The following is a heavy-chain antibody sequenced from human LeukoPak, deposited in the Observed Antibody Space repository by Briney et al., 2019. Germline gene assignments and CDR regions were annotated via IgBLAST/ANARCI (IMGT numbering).Heavy chain of an antibody. CDR2: ISAYNGNT. D-gene: IGHD6-13*01. J-gene: IGHJ4*02. CDR3: ARDGAAAGDY. Sequence: ASVKVSCKASGNTFTSYGISWVRQAPGQGLEWMGWISAYNGNTNYAQKFQGRVTMTRDTSTSTVYMELSSLRSEDTAVYYCARDGAAAGDYWGQGTLVTVSS. V-gene: IGHV1-18*01. CDR1: GNTFTSYG.